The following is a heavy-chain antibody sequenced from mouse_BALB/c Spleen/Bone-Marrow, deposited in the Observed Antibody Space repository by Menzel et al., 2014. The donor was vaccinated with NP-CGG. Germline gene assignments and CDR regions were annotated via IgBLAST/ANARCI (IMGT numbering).Heavy chain of an antibody. CDR1: GYTFTEYT. CDR3: ARRGYRYEVGVCAREY. CDR2: ITPNNGGT. Sequence: EVQLQQSGPELVKPGASVKISCKTSGYTFTEYTMHWVKQSHGKSLEWIGGITPNNGGTSYNQKFKGKATLTVDKSSSTDCMEVRSLTSEDSAVSYCARRGYRYEVGVCAREYWGQGTPVTGSS. V-gene: IGHV1-22*01. J-gene: IGHJ4*01. D-gene: IGHD2-14*01.